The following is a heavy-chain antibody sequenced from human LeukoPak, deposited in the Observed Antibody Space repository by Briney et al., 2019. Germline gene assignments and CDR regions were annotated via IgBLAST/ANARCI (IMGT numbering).Heavy chain of an antibody. V-gene: IGHV4-30-4*01. D-gene: IGHD6-13*01. CDR3: ARVARGSSGIFDY. J-gene: IGHJ4*02. Sequence: SQTLSLTCTVSGGSISSGDYYWSWIRQPPGRGLEWIGYIYYSGSTYYNPSLKSRVTISLDTSKNQFSLNLNSMTAADTAVYYCARVARGSSGIFDYWGQGTLVTVSS. CDR2: IYYSGST. CDR1: GGSISSGDYY.